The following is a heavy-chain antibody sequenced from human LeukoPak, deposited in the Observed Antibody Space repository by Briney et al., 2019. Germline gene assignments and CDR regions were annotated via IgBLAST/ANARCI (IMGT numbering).Heavy chain of an antibody. CDR1: GYTFTSYY. CDR3: ARVLWFGELLGAFDY. V-gene: IGHV1-46*01. J-gene: IGHJ4*02. Sequence: GASVKVSCKASGYTFTSYYMHWVRQAPGQGLEWMGIINPSGGSTSYAQKFQGRVTMTRDTSTSTVYMELSSLRSEDTAVYYCARVLWFGELLGAFDYWGQGTLVTVSS. CDR2: INPSGGST. D-gene: IGHD3-10*01.